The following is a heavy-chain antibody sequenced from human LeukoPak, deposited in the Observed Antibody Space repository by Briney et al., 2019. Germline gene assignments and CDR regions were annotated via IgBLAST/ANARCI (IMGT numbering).Heavy chain of an antibody. J-gene: IGHJ6*02. CDR2: IKPDGSDK. CDR3: TIKGGYDMDV. CDR1: GFTFSRSW. V-gene: IGHV3-7*01. D-gene: IGHD1-26*01. Sequence: GGSLSLSCTASGFTFSRSWMHWVRQAPGKGQEWVANIKPDGSDKYYVDSVKGRFTISRDNAKNSLYVQMNSLRAEDTAVYYCTIKGGYDMDVWGQGTTVTVSS.